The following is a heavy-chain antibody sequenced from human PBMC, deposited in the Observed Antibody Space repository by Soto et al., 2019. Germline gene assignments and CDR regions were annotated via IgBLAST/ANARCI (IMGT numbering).Heavy chain of an antibody. CDR3: ARSAVAGDFDAFDI. CDR2: IYPGDSDT. CDR1: LYSFTSYW. J-gene: IGHJ3*02. D-gene: IGHD6-19*01. V-gene: IGHV5-51*01. Sequence: PLKISCNGSLYSFTSYWICLVLHMPWNFLEFMWIIYPGDSDTRYSPSFQGQVTISADKSISTAYLQWSSLKASDTAMYYCARSAVAGDFDAFDIWGQGTMVTVSS.